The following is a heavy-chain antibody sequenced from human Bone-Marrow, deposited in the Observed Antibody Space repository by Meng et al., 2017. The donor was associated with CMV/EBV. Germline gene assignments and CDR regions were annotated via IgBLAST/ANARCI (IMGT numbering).Heavy chain of an antibody. CDR3: ARARGAVDTAMVMGY. J-gene: IGHJ4*02. Sequence: ASVNVSCKASGYTFTSYDINWVRQATGQGLEWMGWMNPNSGNTGYAQKFQGRVTMTRNTSISTAYMELSSLRSEDTAVYYCARARGAVDTAMVMGYWGQGTLVTVSS. CDR1: GYTFTSYD. CDR2: MNPNSGNT. V-gene: IGHV1-8*01. D-gene: IGHD5-18*01.